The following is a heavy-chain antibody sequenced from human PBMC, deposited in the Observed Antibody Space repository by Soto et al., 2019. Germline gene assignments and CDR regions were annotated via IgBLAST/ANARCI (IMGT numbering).Heavy chain of an antibody. J-gene: IGHJ4*02. Sequence: QITLQESGPTLVKPTQTLTLTCTFSGFSLTTSALAVGWIRQPPVKALEWLAIVYGSDDKFYSPSLKSRLTITNDISKTPVVSTLTDMDPVDTAAYLCVRGYDPYYFDYRGQGTLVTVSS. CDR3: VRGYDPYYFDY. CDR1: GFSLTTSALA. CDR2: VYGSDDK. D-gene: IGHD1-1*01. V-gene: IGHV2-5*01.